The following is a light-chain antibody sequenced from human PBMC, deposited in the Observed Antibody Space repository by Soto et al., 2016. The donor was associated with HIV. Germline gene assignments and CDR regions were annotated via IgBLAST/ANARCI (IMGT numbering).Light chain of an antibody. CDR1: QTINTY. J-gene: IGKJ1*01. CDR3: QKYDSAPWT. CDR2: AVS. V-gene: IGKV1-27*01. Sequence: DIQMTQSPSSLSASVGDRVTITCRASQTINTYLAWHQQKPGKGPKLLIYAVSTLEPGVPSRFIGSGSGTQFTLTINGLQPEDVATYYCQKYDSAPWTFGQGTTVEIK.